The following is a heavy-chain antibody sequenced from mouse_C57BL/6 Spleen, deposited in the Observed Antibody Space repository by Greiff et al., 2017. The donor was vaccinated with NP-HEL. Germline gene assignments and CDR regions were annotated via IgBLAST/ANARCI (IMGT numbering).Heavy chain of an antibody. Sequence: VQLQQSGAELVRPGSSVKLSCKASGYTFTSYWMDWVKQRPGQGLEWIGNIYPSDSETHYNQKFKDKATLTVDKSSSTAYMQLSSLTSEDSAVYYCARPYGSSYVRYFDVWGTGTTVTVSS. J-gene: IGHJ1*03. D-gene: IGHD1-1*01. CDR2: IYPSDSET. CDR3: ARPYGSSYVRYFDV. CDR1: GYTFTSYW. V-gene: IGHV1-61*01.